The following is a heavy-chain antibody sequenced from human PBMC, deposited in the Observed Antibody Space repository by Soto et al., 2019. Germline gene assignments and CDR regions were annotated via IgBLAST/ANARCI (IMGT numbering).Heavy chain of an antibody. J-gene: IGHJ5*02. CDR3: TKVVNNRSNPTACDP. D-gene: IGHD4-4*01. CDR2: ISDGGGT. V-gene: IGHV3-23*01. CDR1: RFTFSSYA. Sequence: VQLLESGGGLVQPGGSLRLSCAASRFTFSSYAMSWVRQAPGKGLEWVSTISDGGGTYYADSAKGRFTISRDNSKNTLFLQMNNPIAGDTAMYYCTKVVNNRSNPTACDPWGQGVLVTVSS.